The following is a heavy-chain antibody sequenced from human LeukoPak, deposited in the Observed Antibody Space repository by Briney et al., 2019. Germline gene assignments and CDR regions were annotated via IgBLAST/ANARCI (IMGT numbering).Heavy chain of an antibody. Sequence: GGSLRLSCAASGFTFSSYAMSWVRQAPGKGLEWVSAISGSGGSTYYADSVKGRFTISRDNSKNTLYLQMNSLRAEDTAVYYCAKDAYLIAVAGNYFDYWGQGTLVTVSS. CDR3: AKDAYLIAVAGNYFDY. V-gene: IGHV3-23*01. D-gene: IGHD6-19*01. CDR1: GFTFSSYA. CDR2: ISGSGGST. J-gene: IGHJ4*02.